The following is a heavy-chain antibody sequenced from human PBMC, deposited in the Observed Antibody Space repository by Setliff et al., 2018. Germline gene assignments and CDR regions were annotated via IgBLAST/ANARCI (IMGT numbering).Heavy chain of an antibody. CDR2: IKQDGSEK. V-gene: IGHV3-7*01. J-gene: IGHJ4*02. Sequence: PGGSLRLSCVASGFTFSRYWMSWVRQAPGKGLEWVANIKQDGSEKYYVDSVKGRFTISRDNAKNSLYLQMNSLRAEDTAVYYCARDGEEYWGQGTLVTVSS. CDR1: GFTFSRYW. CDR3: ARDGEEY. D-gene: IGHD3-10*01.